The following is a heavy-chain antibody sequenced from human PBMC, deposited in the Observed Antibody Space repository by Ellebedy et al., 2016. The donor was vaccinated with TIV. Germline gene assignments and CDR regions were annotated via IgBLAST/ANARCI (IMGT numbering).Heavy chain of an antibody. CDR1: GFTFSNYA. CDR3: AKLGFDILTGSGGMDV. V-gene: IGHV3-23*01. J-gene: IGHJ6*02. CDR2: ISGNGEYT. D-gene: IGHD3-9*01. Sequence: GGSLRLSCAASGFTFSNYAMSWVRRSPGKGLDWVPLISGNGEYTYYADSVKGRLTISRDNSMDTLYLQMNSLGVGDTAVYYCAKLGFDILTGSGGMDVWGQGTTVTVSS.